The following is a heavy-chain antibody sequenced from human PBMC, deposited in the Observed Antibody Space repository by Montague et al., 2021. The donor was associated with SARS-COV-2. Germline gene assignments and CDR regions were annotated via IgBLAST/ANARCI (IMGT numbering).Heavy chain of an antibody. V-gene: IGHV4-59*01. CDR2: VHYTGST. Sequence: SETLSLTCEVSGDSISSYYWSWIRQSPGKGLEWIGYVHYTGSTEYNPSLQTRLTLSLDTTRNHFSLKLRSVTAADTAAYYCASAQNTCFIANCVNYLEVWGLGALVTVSS. D-gene: IGHD1-1*01. J-gene: IGHJ4*02. CDR3: ASAQNTCFIANCVNYLEV. CDR1: GDSISSYY.